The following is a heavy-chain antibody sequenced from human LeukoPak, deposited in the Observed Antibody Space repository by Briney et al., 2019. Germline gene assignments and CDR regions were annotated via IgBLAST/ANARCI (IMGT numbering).Heavy chain of an antibody. V-gene: IGHV3-74*01. CDR1: GFTFSSYS. CDR2: INTDGSIT. D-gene: IGHD3-10*01. Sequence: GGSLRLSCAASGFTFSSYSMNWVRQAPGKGLVWVSRINTDGSITNYADSVKGRFSISRDNAKNTLYLQMSSLRAEDTAVYYCARDRGPRAGFMVREAYDYWGQGTLVTVSS. J-gene: IGHJ4*02. CDR3: ARDRGPRAGFMVREAYDY.